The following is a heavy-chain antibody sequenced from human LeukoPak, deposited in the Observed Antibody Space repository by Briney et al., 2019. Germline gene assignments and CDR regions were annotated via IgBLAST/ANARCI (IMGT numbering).Heavy chain of an antibody. V-gene: IGHV4-4*07. D-gene: IGHD2-21*02. CDR3: ARDTAHSFVS. CDR1: GDSINNYN. CDR2: TYSTGST. Sequence: SETLSLTCSVSGDSINNYNWSWIRQPAGETLEWIGRTYSTGSTNYNPSLKSRLTMSLDSSKNQFSLKLNSVTAADTAVYFCARDTAHSFVSWGQGTPVTVSS. J-gene: IGHJ5*01.